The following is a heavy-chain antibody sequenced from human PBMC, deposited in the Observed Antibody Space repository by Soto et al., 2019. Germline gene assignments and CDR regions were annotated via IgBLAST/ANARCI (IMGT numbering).Heavy chain of an antibody. D-gene: IGHD3-3*01. V-gene: IGHV4-4*02. Sequence: ETLSLTCAVSSGSISSSNWWSWVRQPPGKGLEWIGEIYHSGSTNYNPSLKSRVTISVDKSKNQFSLKLSSVTAADTAVYYCAAIYYDFWSGYSSPSHYYYYMDVWGKGTTVTVSS. CDR1: SGSISSSNW. CDR3: AAIYYDFWSGYSSPSHYYYYMDV. CDR2: IYHSGST. J-gene: IGHJ6*03.